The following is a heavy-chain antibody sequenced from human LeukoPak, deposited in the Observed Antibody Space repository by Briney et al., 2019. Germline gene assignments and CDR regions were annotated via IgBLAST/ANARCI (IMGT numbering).Heavy chain of an antibody. CDR3: AKRGVVIRVILVGFHKEAYYFDS. Sequence: TGGSLRLSCAVSGITLSNYGMSWVRQAPGKGLEWVAGISDSGGRTNYADSVKGRFTISRYNPKNTLYLQMNSLRAEDTAVYFCAKRGVVIRVILVGFHKEAYYFDSWGQGALVTVSS. J-gene: IGHJ4*02. D-gene: IGHD3-22*01. V-gene: IGHV3-23*01. CDR1: GITLSNYG. CDR2: ISDSGGRT.